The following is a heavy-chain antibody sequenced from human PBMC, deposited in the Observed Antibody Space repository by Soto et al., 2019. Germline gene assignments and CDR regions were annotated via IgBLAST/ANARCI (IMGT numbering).Heavy chain of an antibody. CDR2: INHSGST. CDR3: ARAWYYFDY. J-gene: IGHJ4*02. V-gene: IGHV4-34*01. Sequence: SETLSLTCAVYGGSFSGYYWSWIRQPPGKGLEWIGEINHSGSTNYNPSLKSRVTISVDTSKNQFSLKLSSVTAADTAVYYCARAWYYFDYWGQGTLVTVSS. D-gene: IGHD2-8*02. CDR1: GGSFSGYY.